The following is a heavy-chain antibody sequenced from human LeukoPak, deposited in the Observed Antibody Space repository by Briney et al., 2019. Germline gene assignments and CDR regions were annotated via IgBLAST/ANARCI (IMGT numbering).Heavy chain of an antibody. Sequence: PGGSLRLSCATSGFTFSTYWMHGVRQAPGKGLVWVSLIYSDGSTTSYADSVKGRFTISRDNAKNTMYLQMNSLRAEDTAVYYCAASGMGSSWYASDYWGQGTLVTVSS. D-gene: IGHD6-13*01. CDR3: AASGMGSSWYASDY. CDR2: IYSDGSTT. V-gene: IGHV3-74*01. CDR1: GFTFSTYW. J-gene: IGHJ4*02.